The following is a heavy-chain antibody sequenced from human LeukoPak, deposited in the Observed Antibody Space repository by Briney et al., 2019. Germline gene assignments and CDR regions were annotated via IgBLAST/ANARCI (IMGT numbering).Heavy chain of an antibody. Sequence: PGGSLRLSCAASGFTFSSYAMNWVRQAPGKGLEWVSSISVSAGSTYYADSVKGRFSISRDNSKNTLSLQMYGLRAEDTAVYYCAKGLIPGAFDIWGHGTLVTVSS. CDR1: GFTFSSYA. V-gene: IGHV3-23*01. D-gene: IGHD2-21*02. CDR2: ISVSAGST. CDR3: AKGLIPGAFDI. J-gene: IGHJ3*02.